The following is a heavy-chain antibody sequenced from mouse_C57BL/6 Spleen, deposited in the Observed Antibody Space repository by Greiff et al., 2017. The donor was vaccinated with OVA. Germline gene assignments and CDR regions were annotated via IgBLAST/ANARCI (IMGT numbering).Heavy chain of an antibody. CDR1: GYTFTSYW. D-gene: IGHD1-1*01. V-gene: IGHV1-50*01. CDR2: IDPSDSYT. Sequence: QVQLKQPGAELVKPGASVKLSCKASGYTFTSYWMQWVKQRPGQGLEWIGEIDPSDSYTNYNQKFKGKATLTVDTSSSTAYMQLSSLTSEDSAVYYCASYYGSSFYAMDYWGQGTSVTVSS. J-gene: IGHJ4*01. CDR3: ASYYGSSFYAMDY.